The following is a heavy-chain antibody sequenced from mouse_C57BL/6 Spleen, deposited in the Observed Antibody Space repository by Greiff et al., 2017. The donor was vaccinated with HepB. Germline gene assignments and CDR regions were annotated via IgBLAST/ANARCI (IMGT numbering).Heavy chain of an antibody. J-gene: IGHJ3*01. CDR3: TREWGSGWFAY. V-gene: IGHV5-9-1*02. D-gene: IGHD3-2*02. CDR1: GFTFSSYA. Sequence: EVKLVEPGEGLVKPGASLKLSCAASGFTFSSYAMPWVRQTPEKRLEWVAYISSGGDYNYYADTVKGRFTFSRDNARNTLYLQMSSLKSEDTAMYYCTREWGSGWFAYWGQGTLVTVSA. CDR2: ISSGGDYN.